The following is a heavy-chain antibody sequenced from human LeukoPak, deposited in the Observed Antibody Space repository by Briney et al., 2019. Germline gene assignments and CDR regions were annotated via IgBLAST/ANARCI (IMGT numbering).Heavy chain of an antibody. Sequence: SETQSLTCTVSGGSISSYYWSWIRQPPGKGLEGIGYIYYSGSTNYNPTLKRRVIISVDTYKNQFSLKLSSVPAADTAVYYCATQGYSSGWHMYYWGQGTLVSDSS. D-gene: IGHD6-19*01. CDR2: IYYSGST. V-gene: IGHV4-59*08. CDR3: ATQGYSSGWHMYY. J-gene: IGHJ4*02. CDR1: GGSISSYY.